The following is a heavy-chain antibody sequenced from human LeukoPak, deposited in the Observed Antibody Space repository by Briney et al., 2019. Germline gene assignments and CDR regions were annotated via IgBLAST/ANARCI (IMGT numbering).Heavy chain of an antibody. CDR1: GYTFTCYY. Sequence: ASVKVSCKASGYTFTCYYLHWVRQAPGQGLEWMGWINPNSGGTNYAQKFQGRVTMTRDTSISTAYMELSRLRSDDTAVYYCARDQDVDTAMVEGFDYWGQGTLVTVSS. V-gene: IGHV1-2*02. J-gene: IGHJ4*02. D-gene: IGHD5-18*01. CDR3: ARDQDVDTAMVEGFDY. CDR2: INPNSGGT.